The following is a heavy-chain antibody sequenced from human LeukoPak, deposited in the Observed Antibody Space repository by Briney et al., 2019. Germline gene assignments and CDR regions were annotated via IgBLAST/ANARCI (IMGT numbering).Heavy chain of an antibody. V-gene: IGHV3-23*01. CDR3: AKGRVVPAALFDY. CDR1: GFTFSSYA. D-gene: IGHD2-2*01. CDR2: ISGSGGST. J-gene: IGHJ4*02. Sequence: GGSLRLSCAASGFTFSSYAMSWVRQAPGKGLEGVSAISGSGGSTYYADSVKGRFTISRDNSKNTLYLQMNSLRAEDTAVYCCAKGRVVPAALFDYWGRGTLVTVSS.